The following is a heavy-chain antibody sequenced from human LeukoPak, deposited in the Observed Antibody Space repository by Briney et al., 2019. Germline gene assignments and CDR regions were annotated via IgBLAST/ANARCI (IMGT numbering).Heavy chain of an antibody. CDR3: ARRSGWYVAAAY. Sequence: PSETLSLTCAVYGGSFSGYYRSWIRQPPGKGLEWIGEINHSGSTNYNPSLKSRVTILVDTSKNQFSLKLTSVTAADAAVYYCARRSGWYVAAAYWGQGTLVTVSS. D-gene: IGHD6-19*01. CDR2: INHSGST. CDR1: GGSFSGYY. V-gene: IGHV4-34*01. J-gene: IGHJ4*02.